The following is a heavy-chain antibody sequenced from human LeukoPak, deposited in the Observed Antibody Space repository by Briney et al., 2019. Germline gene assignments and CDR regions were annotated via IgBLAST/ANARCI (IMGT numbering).Heavy chain of an antibody. D-gene: IGHD3-3*01. CDR1: GFTFTSYT. V-gene: IGHV3-48*01. Sequence: GGSLGLSCAASGFTFTSYTMNWVRQAPGKGLEWVAFLSGSSTTIYYADSVKGRFTISRDNSKNTLYLQMNSLRAEDTAVYYCARSDFWSGYYWYFDYWGQGTLVTVSS. CDR3: ARSDFWSGYYWYFDY. CDR2: LSGSSTTI. J-gene: IGHJ4*02.